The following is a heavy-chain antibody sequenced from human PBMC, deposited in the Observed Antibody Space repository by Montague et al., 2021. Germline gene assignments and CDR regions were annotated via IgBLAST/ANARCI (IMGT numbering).Heavy chain of an antibody. CDR1: GGSISSNNW. Sequence: SETLSLTCSVFGGSISSNNWWAWVRPPPGKGLEWIGEIFHNGSTTYSPSLKSRVTISMDKSKNQFSLKLTSVTAADTAVYYCARVAAWGYYDTSGPNWFDPWGQGTLVTVSS. D-gene: IGHD3-22*01. CDR3: ARVAAWGYYDTSGPNWFDP. V-gene: IGHV4-4*02. CDR2: IFHNGST. J-gene: IGHJ5*02.